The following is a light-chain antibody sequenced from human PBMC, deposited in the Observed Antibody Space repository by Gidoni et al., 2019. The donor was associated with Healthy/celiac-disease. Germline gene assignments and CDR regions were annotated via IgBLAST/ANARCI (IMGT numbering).Light chain of an antibody. Sequence: DIHMTQSPSTLSASVGDRVTIPCRASQSISSWLAWYQQKPGKAPKLLFYKASSLESGGPTRFGSRGARKEFTLTISSLQPDDFATYYCQQYNSYWTFXQXTKVEIK. J-gene: IGKJ1*01. V-gene: IGKV1-5*03. CDR3: QQYNSYWT. CDR2: KAS. CDR1: QSISSW.